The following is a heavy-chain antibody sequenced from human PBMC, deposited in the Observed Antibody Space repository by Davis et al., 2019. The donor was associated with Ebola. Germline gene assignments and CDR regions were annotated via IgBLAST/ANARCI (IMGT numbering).Heavy chain of an antibody. CDR1: GFSFSSYW. D-gene: IGHD5-24*01. CDR2: IKQDGSEK. J-gene: IGHJ4*02. CDR3: ASEVMATMGL. Sequence: GESLKISCAASGFSFSSYWMSWVRQAPGKGLEWVANIKQDGSEKYYVDSVKGRFTISRDNAKNSLYLQMNSLRAEDTAVYYCASEVMATMGLWGQGTLVTVSS. V-gene: IGHV3-7*01.